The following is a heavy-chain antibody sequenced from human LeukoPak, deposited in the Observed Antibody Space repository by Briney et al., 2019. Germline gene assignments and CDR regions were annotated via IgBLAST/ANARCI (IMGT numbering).Heavy chain of an antibody. Sequence: SETLSLTCAVYGGSFSGYYWSWIRQPPGKGLEWIGEINHSGSTNYNPSLKSRVTISVDTSKNQFSLKLSSVTAADTAVYYCAGFRGRCSGGSCYQNNYYYYGMDVWGKGTTVTVSS. CDR2: INHSGST. V-gene: IGHV4-34*01. J-gene: IGHJ6*04. CDR3: AGFRGRCSGGSCYQNNYYYYGMDV. D-gene: IGHD2-15*01. CDR1: GGSFSGYY.